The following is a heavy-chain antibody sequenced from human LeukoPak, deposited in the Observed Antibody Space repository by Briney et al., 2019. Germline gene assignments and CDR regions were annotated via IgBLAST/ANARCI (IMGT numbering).Heavy chain of an antibody. CDR1: GGSISSYY. CDR3: ARKKARRGNYYGSGSYYWFDP. D-gene: IGHD3-10*01. J-gene: IGHJ5*02. CDR2: IYYTGST. V-gene: IGHV4-59*12. Sequence: SETLSLTCTVSGGSISSYYWSWIRQPPGKGLEWIGFIYYTGSTKYNPSLKSRVTISVDTSKNQFSLKLSSVTAADTAVYYCARKKARRGNYYGSGSYYWFDPWGQGTLVTVSS.